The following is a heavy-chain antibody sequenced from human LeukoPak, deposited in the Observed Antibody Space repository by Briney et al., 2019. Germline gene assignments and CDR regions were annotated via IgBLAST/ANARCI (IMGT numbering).Heavy chain of an antibody. CDR1: GYTFTSYG. CDR2: ISAYNGNT. J-gene: IGHJ4*02. Sequence: GASVKVSCKASGYTFTSYGISWVRQAPGQGLEWMGWISAYNGNTNYAQKLQGRVTMTTDTSTSTAYMELRSLRSDDTAVYCCARAAGGFWGYYDFWSGYSDYFDYWGQGTLVTVSS. CDR3: ARAAGGFWGYYDFWSGYSDYFDY. D-gene: IGHD3-3*01. V-gene: IGHV1-18*01.